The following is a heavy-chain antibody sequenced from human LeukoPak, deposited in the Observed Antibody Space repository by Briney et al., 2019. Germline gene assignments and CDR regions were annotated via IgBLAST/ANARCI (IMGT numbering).Heavy chain of an antibody. D-gene: IGHD5-12*01. Sequence: PSETLSLTCTVPGGSISSYYWSWIRQPPGKGLEWIGYIYYSGSTNYSPSLKSRVTISVDTSKNQFSLKLSSVTAADTAVYYCARVAVATRLGYFDYWGQGTLVTVSS. CDR3: ARVAVATRLGYFDY. V-gene: IGHV4-59*01. J-gene: IGHJ4*02. CDR2: IYYSGST. CDR1: GGSISSYY.